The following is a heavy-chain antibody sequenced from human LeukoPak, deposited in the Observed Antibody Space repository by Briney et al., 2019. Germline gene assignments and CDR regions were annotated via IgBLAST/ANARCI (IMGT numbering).Heavy chain of an antibody. D-gene: IGHD5-18*01. CDR3: ASYTARAPADY. CDR1: GFTFSSYA. J-gene: IGHJ4*02. CDR2: IRYDGSNK. Sequence: PGRSLRLSCAASGFTFSSYAMHWVRQAPGKGLEWVAFIRYDGSNKYYADSVKGRFTISRDNAKNSLYLQMNSLRAEDTAVYYCASYTARAPADYWGQGTLVTVSS. V-gene: IGHV3-30*04.